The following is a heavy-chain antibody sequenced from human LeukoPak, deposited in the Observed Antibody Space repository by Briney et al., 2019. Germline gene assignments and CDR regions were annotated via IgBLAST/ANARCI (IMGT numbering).Heavy chain of an antibody. CDR2: ISGSGGSI. V-gene: IGHV3-23*01. CDR3: AKLVEMATIFDY. D-gene: IGHD5-24*01. CDR1: GFTFSSYA. J-gene: IGHJ4*02. Sequence: GGSLRLSCAASGFTFSSYAMSWVRQAPGKGLEWVSAISGSGGSIYYADSVKGRFTISRDNSKNTLYLQMNSLRAEDTAVYYCAKLVEMATIFDYWGQGTLVTVSS.